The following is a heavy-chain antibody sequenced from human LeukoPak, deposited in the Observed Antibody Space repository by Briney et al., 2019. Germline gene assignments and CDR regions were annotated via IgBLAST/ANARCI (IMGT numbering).Heavy chain of an antibody. CDR3: ARGPTYYGVWSGDYYYYMYG. CDR2: MNPNSGNT. D-gene: IGHD3-3*01. V-gene: IGHV1-8*03. J-gene: IGHJ6*03. CDR1: GYTFTSYD. Sequence: ASVKVSCKASGYTFTSYDINWVRQATGQGLEWMGWMNPNSGNTGYAQKFQGRVTITRNTSISTAYMELSSLRSEDTAVYYVARGPTYYGVWSGDYYYYMYGWRKGTTVTVSS.